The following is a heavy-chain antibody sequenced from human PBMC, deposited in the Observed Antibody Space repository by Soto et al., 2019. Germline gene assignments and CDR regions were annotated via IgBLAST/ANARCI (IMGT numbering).Heavy chain of an antibody. V-gene: IGHV1-3*01. CDR2: INAGNGNT. CDR1: GYTFTSYA. CDR3: ARGGSLYWYFDL. J-gene: IGHJ2*01. D-gene: IGHD1-26*01. Sequence: QVQLVQSGAEVKKPGASVKVSCKASGYTFTSYAMHWVRQAPGQRLGWMGWINAGNGNTKYSQNCQGRVTITRDTSASTAYMGLSSLSSEDTAVYYCARGGSLYWYFDLWGRGTLVTVSS.